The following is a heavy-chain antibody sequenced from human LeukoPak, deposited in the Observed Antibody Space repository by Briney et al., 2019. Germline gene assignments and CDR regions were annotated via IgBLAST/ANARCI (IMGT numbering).Heavy chain of an antibody. CDR1: EFTFSSYA. J-gene: IGHJ4*02. CDR2: ISGSGGST. D-gene: IGHD6-13*01. CDR3: AKGYSSSWYYFDY. Sequence: AGTLRLSCAASEFTFSSYAMSWGRQAPAQGLELVLAISGSGGSTYYADSLKGRFTISRDNYKNTMYLQMNNLRAEDKAVYYCAKGYSSSWYYFDYWGQGALVTASS. V-gene: IGHV3-23*01.